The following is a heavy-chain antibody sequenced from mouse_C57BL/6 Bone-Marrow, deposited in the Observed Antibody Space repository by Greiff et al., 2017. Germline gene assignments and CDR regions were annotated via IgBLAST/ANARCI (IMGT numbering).Heavy chain of an antibody. CDR3: ARHLFMDY. D-gene: IGHD2-3*01. CDR2: ISNFAYSI. CDR1: GFTFRDSG. Sequence: ELKVVESGGGLVQPGGSLKLSCAASGFTFRDSGLSWVRQAPRTGPEWVSFISNFAYSIYYADTVTCPFPLSRATAKNTLYLEMSSLRSEDTAMYFSARHLFMDYWGQGTSVTVSS. V-gene: IGHV5-15*01. J-gene: IGHJ4*01.